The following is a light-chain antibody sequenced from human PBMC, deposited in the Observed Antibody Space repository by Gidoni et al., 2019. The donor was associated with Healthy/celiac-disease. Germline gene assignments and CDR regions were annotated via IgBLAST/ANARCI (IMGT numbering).Light chain of an antibody. J-gene: IGKJ2*01. CDR2: GAS. Sequence: IVLTQSPGTLSLSPGERATLTCKASQSVSSSYLAWYQQNPGQAPRLLIYGASSRSTGLPDRCSGSGSGTDFTLTISRREPEDFAVYYCQQYGSFPYTFGQGTKLEIK. CDR1: QSVSSSY. CDR3: QQYGSFPYT. V-gene: IGKV3-20*01.